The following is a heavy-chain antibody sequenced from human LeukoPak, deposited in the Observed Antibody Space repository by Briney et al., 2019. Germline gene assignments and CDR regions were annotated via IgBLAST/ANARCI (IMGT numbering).Heavy chain of an antibody. V-gene: IGHV4-59*01. CDR1: GGSISSYY. CDR2: IYYSGGT. D-gene: IGHD6-13*01. J-gene: IGHJ5*02. CDR3: ARGVGAAAGTDWFAP. Sequence: SETLSLTCTVSGGSISSYYWSWIRQPPGKGLEWIGYIYYSGGTNYNPALKSRVTISVDTSKNQFSLKLSSVTAADTAVYYCARGVGAAAGTDWFAPWGQGTLVTVSS.